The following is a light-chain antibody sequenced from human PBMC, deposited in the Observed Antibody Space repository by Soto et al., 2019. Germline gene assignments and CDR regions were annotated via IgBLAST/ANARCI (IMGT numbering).Light chain of an antibody. J-gene: IGKJ3*01. CDR1: QSVRSSY. CDR3: QQYSNPPAT. CDR2: GAS. V-gene: IGKV3-20*01. Sequence: EIVLTQSPGTLSLSPGERATLSCRASQSVRSSYLAWYQQKPGQAPRLLIYGASSRATGIPERFSGSGSGTDFTLTISSLEPEDFAVYYCQQYSNPPATFGPGTKVDIK.